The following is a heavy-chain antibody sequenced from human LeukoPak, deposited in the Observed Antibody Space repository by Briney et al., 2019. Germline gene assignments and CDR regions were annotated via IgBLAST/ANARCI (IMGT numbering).Heavy chain of an antibody. CDR3: ARPPDLAATGY. CDR1: GGSINKSPYY. Sequence: SETLSLTCTVSGGSINKSPYYWGWIRQTPGKGLEWIGSVYHTGATYYNPSLKSRVSISVETSENQFSLRLSSVTAADTSVYYCARPPDLAATGYWGQGILVIVSS. V-gene: IGHV4-39*01. D-gene: IGHD2-15*01. CDR2: VYHTGAT. J-gene: IGHJ4*02.